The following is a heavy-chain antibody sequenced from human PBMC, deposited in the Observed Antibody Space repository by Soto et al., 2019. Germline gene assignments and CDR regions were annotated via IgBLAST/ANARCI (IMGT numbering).Heavy chain of an antibody. J-gene: IGHJ6*03. CDR1: GGSFSGYY. V-gene: IGHV4-34*01. D-gene: IGHD2-2*01. Sequence: SETLSLTCAVYGGSFSGYYLSWIRQPPGKGLEWIGEINHSGSTNYNPSLKSRVTISVDTSKNQFSLKLSSVTAADTAVYYCARVYCSSTSCYPEYYYYYYMDVWGKGTTVTVSS. CDR2: INHSGST. CDR3: ARVYCSSTSCYPEYYYYYYMDV.